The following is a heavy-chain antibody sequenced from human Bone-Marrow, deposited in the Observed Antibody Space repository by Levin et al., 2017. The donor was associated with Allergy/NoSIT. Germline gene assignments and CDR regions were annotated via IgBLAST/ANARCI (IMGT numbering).Heavy chain of an antibody. J-gene: IGHJ4*02. CDR3: ARDFYGSGSYSLGVDY. CDR1: GGSFSGYY. D-gene: IGHD3-10*01. CDR2: INHSGST. V-gene: IGHV4-34*01. Sequence: ASETLSLTCAVYGGSFSGYYWSWIRQPPGKGLEWIGEINHSGSTNYNPSLKSRVTISVDTSKNQFSLKLSSVTAADTAVYYCARDFYGSGSYSLGVDYWGQGTLVTVSS.